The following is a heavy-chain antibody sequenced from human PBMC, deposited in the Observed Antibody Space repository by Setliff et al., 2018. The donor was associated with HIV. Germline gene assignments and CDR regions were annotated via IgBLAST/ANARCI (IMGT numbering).Heavy chain of an antibody. CDR3: ATCRHRPSNWFDP. Sequence: PSETLSLTCTVSGGSIRSTSHYWGWIRQPPGKGLEWIGSIYHSGRTYYNPSLMSRLTMSVDSSKNQFSLRLTSVTAADTAVYYCATCRHRPSNWFDPWGQGTVVTVS. CDR1: GGSIRSTSHY. CDR2: IYHSGRT. J-gene: IGHJ5*02. V-gene: IGHV4-39*07.